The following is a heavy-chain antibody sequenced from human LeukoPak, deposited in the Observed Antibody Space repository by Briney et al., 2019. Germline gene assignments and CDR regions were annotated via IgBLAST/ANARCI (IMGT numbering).Heavy chain of an antibody. CDR3: ATPYSGGYHGLDI. D-gene: IGHD1-26*01. CDR1: GGSISSSTYY. V-gene: IGHV4-39*01. J-gene: IGHJ3*02. Sequence: SETLSLTCTVSGGSISSSTYYWGWIRQPPGKGLEWIGSIYYSGSTYYNPSLKSRVTISVDTSKNQFSLRLNSVTAADTAVYYCATPYSGGYHGLDIWGQGTMVTVSS. CDR2: IYYSGST.